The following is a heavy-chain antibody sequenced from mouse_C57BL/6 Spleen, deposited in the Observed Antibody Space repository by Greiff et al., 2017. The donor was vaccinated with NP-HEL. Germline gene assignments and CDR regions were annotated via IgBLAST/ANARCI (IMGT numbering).Heavy chain of an antibody. CDR1: GYTFTSYW. CDR2: IDPSDSYT. Sequence: VQLQQPGAELVMPGASVKLSCKASGYTFTSYWMHWVKQRPGQGLEWIGEIDPSDSYTNYNQKFKGKSTLTVDKSSSTAYMQLSSLTSEDSAVYYCARGTARYYAMDYWGQGTSVTVSS. CDR3: ARGTARYYAMDY. V-gene: IGHV1-69*01. J-gene: IGHJ4*01. D-gene: IGHD3-2*01.